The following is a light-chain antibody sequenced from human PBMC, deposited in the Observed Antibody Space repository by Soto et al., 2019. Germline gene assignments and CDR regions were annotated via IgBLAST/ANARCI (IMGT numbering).Light chain of an antibody. CDR1: QRVLYSSNNKNY. CDR2: WAS. J-gene: IGKJ3*01. V-gene: IGKV4-1*01. CDR3: QQYYSSPLT. Sequence: DIVMTQSPDSLAVSLGERATINCKSSQRVLYSSNNKNYLAWYQQKPGQPPKLLIYWASTRESGIPDRFSGSGSGTECTLTISSLQAEDVAVYYCQQYYSSPLTFGPGTKVDIK.